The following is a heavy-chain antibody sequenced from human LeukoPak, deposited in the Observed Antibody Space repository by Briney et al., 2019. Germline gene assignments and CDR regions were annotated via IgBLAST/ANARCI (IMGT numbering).Heavy chain of an antibody. V-gene: IGHV3-49*03. CDR2: IRSKAYGGTT. D-gene: IGHD3-3*01. J-gene: IGHJ4*02. CDR3: TRVITIFGLVNGYFDY. CDR1: GFTFGDYA. Sequence: PGGPLRLSCTASGFTFGDYAMSWFRQAPGKGLEWVGFIRSKAYGGTTEYAASVKGRFTISRDDSKSIAYLQMNSLKTEDTAVYYCTRVITIFGLVNGYFDYWGQGTLVTVSS.